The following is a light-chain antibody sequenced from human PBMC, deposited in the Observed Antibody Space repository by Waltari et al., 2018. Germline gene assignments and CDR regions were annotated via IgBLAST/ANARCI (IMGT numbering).Light chain of an antibody. Sequence: QSVLTQPPSASGNPGQRVLISCYASSSNIGSNYVYWYQHLPGPAPKLLIYGTNQRPSGVPGLFSGSKSDTSASLAISGLRSEDEADYYCAAWDASLSAWLFGGGTKVTVL. CDR1: SSNIGSNY. CDR3: AAWDASLSAWL. J-gene: IGLJ3*02. V-gene: IGLV1-47*01. CDR2: GTN.